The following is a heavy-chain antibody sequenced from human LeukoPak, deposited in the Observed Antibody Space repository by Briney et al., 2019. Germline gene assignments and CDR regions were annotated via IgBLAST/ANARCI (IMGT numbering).Heavy chain of an antibody. Sequence: GGSLRLSCVASGFTFSSYAMSWVRQAPGKGLEWVSVISASGGSTYYVDSVKGRFIISRDNSKNTLYLQMNSLRAEDTAVYYCAREQFDPWGQGSLVTVSS. CDR1: GFTFSSYA. CDR2: ISASGGST. J-gene: IGHJ5*02. CDR3: AREQFDP. V-gene: IGHV3-23*01.